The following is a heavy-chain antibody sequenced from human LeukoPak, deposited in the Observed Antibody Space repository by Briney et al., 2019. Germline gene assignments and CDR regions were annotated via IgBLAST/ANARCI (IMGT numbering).Heavy chain of an antibody. CDR3: ARVIAVADPYYYYGMDG. V-gene: IGHV1-46*01. Sequence: ASVKVSCKASGYTFTSYYMYWVRQAPRQGLEWMGIINPSRGSTSYAQKFQGRVTMTRDRSTSTVYMELSSLRSEDPAVYYCARVIAVADPYYYYGMDGWGQGTKVTVSS. CDR2: INPSRGST. CDR1: GYTFTSYY. D-gene: IGHD6-19*01. J-gene: IGHJ6*01.